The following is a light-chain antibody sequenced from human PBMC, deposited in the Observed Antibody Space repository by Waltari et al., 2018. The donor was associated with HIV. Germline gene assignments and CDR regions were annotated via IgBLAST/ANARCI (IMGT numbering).Light chain of an antibody. CDR2: GAS. CDR3: QQYIGSPRT. V-gene: IGKV3-20*01. Sequence: EIALTQPPGTLSLSPGARATLSCRASQTISSTYLAWYQQKPGQAPRLLIYGASTRATGIPDRFSGIGSGTDFTLTISSLEPEDCAVYYCQQYIGSPRTFGQGTKVELK. J-gene: IGKJ1*01. CDR1: QTISSTY.